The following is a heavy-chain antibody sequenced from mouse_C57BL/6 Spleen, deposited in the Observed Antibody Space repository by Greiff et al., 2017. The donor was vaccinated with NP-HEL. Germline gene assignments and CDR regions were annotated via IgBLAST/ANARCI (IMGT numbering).Heavy chain of an antibody. Sequence: QVQLQQSGAELARPGASVKLSCKASGYTFTSYGLSWVKQRTGQGLEWIGEISPRSGNPYSTEKFKGKATLTADKSYSKAYMERRSLTSEDAAVYFCARSGFDYWGQGTTLTVSS. CDR2: ISPRSGNP. V-gene: IGHV1-81*01. CDR3: ARSGFDY. CDR1: GYTFTSYG. J-gene: IGHJ2*01.